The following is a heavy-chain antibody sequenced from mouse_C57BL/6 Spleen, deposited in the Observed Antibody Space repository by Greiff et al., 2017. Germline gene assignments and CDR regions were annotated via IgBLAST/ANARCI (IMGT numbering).Heavy chain of an antibody. CDR1: GYAFSSSW. J-gene: IGHJ2*01. D-gene: IGHD4-1*01. CDR3: ASSLWDGTY. Sequence: QVQLKESGPELVKPGASVKISCKASGYAFSSSWMNWVKQRPGKGLEWIGRIYPGDGDTNYNGKFKGKATLTADKSSSTAYMQLSSLTSEDSAVYFCASSLWDGTYWGQGTTLTVSS. CDR2: IYPGDGDT. V-gene: IGHV1-82*01.